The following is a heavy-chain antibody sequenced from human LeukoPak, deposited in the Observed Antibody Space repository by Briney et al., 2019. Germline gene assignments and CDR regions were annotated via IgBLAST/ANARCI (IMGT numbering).Heavy chain of an antibody. J-gene: IGHJ3*02. Sequence: SETLSLTCTVSGGSISSYYWSWIRQPPGKGLEWIGYIYYSGSTNYNPSLKSRVTISVDTSKNQFSLKLSSVTAADTAVYYCARDGYNIAGAFDIWGQGTMVSVSS. CDR3: ARDGYNIAGAFDI. CDR2: IYYSGST. D-gene: IGHD5-24*01. CDR1: GGSISSYY. V-gene: IGHV4-59*01.